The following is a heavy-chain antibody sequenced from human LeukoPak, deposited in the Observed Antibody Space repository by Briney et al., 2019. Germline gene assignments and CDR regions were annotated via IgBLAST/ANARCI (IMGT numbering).Heavy chain of an antibody. Sequence: PGGSLRLSCAASGFTFSSYAMSWVRQAPGKGLEWVSAISGSGGSTYYADSVKSRFTISRDNSKNTLYLQMNSLRAEDTAVYYCAKSSYYGSGSYPIPTDYWGQGTLVTVSS. CDR3: AKSSYYGSGSYPIPTDY. J-gene: IGHJ4*02. D-gene: IGHD3-10*01. V-gene: IGHV3-23*01. CDR2: ISGSGGST. CDR1: GFTFSSYA.